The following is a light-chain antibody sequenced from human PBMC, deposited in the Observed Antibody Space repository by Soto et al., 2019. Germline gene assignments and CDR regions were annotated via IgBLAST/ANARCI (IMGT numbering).Light chain of an antibody. CDR2: DAS. V-gene: IGKV3-11*01. J-gene: IGKJ3*01. CDR1: QSVSNY. CDR3: QQRSNWQFT. Sequence: EIVLTQSPATLSLSPGERATLSCGASQSVSNYLAWYQQKPGQAPRLLIYDASNRATGIPARFSGSGSGTDFTLTISSLEPEDFAVYYCQQRSNWQFTFGPGTKVDIK.